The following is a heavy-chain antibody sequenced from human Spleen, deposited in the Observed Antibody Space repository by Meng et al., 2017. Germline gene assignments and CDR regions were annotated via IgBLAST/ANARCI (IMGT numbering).Heavy chain of an antibody. CDR3: MRDYDSSGFYFDS. CDR1: GYTFTGYY. J-gene: IGHJ4*02. CDR2: INPNSGGT. V-gene: IGHV1-2*02. D-gene: IGHD3-22*01. Sequence: ASVKVSCKASGYTFTGYYMHWVRQAPGQGLEWMGWINPNSGGTNYAQKFQGRVTMTRDTSTSTVYMELSSLRSEETAVYYCMRDYDSSGFYFDSWGQGTLVTVSS.